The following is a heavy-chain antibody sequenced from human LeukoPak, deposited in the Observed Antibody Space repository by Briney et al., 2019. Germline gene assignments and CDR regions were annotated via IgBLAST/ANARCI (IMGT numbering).Heavy chain of an antibody. J-gene: IGHJ2*01. CDR1: GGSISSYY. V-gene: IGHV4-59*12. CDR2: IYYSGST. D-gene: IGHD7-27*01. Sequence: SETLSLTCTVSGGSISSYYWSWIRQPPGKGLEWIGYIYYSGSTKYNPSLKSRVTISVDTSKNHFSLKLSSVTAADTAVYYCARSRREGTGDSRYFDLWGRGTLVTVSS. CDR3: ARSRREGTGDSRYFDL.